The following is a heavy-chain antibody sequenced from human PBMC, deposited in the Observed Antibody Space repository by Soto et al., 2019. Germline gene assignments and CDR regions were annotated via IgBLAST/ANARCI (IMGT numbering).Heavy chain of an antibody. J-gene: IGHJ6*02. D-gene: IGHD3-10*01. Sequence: GWLRRPCSASGCTFSSYAMSWVRQAAGKGLEWVSAISGSGGSTYYADSVKVRFTISRDNSKNTLYLQMNSLRAEDTAVSYCAKDPTGEGYYYYGMDVWGQGTKVTVYS. CDR3: AKDPTGEGYYYYGMDV. CDR2: ISGSGGST. V-gene: IGHV3-23*01. CDR1: GCTFSSYA.